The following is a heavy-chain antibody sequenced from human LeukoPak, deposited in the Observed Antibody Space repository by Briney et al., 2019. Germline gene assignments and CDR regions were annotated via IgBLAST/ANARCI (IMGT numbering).Heavy chain of an antibody. V-gene: IGHV4-61*01. CDR1: GYSISSGYY. CDR3: AREIAAARIDY. Sequence: SETLSLTCTVSGYSISSGYYWSWIRQPPGKGLEWIGYIYYSGSTNYNPSLKSRVTISVDTSKNQFSLKLSSVTAADTAVYYCAREIAAARIDYWGQGTLVTVSS. D-gene: IGHD6-13*01. CDR2: IYYSGST. J-gene: IGHJ4*02.